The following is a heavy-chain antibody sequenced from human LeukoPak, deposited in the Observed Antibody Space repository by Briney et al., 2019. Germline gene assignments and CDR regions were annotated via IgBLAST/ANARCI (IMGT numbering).Heavy chain of an antibody. Sequence: GESLKISCKGSGYSFSTNWIGWVRQVPGKGLEWMGIIYPGDSDTRYSPSFQGQVTISADKSISTAYLQWSSLKASDTAMYYCARHLVRSAWRNLDYWGQGTLVTVSS. CDR2: IYPGDSDT. D-gene: IGHD3-22*01. CDR3: ARHLVRSAWRNLDY. CDR1: GYSFSTNW. J-gene: IGHJ4*02. V-gene: IGHV5-51*01.